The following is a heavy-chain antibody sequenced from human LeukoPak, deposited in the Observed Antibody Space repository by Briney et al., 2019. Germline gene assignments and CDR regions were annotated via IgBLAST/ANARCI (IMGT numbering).Heavy chain of an antibody. V-gene: IGHV3-23*01. D-gene: IGHD3-10*02. CDR1: GFTFSSYA. Sequence: PGGSLRLSCAASGFTFSSYALSWVRQAPGRGLEWVSALSGSGSRTYYADSVKGRFTISRDNSKNTLYLQMNTLRAEDTAVYYCAKDLHYYVAMDVWGQGTAVTVSS. CDR2: LSGSGSRT. CDR3: AKDLHYYVAMDV. J-gene: IGHJ6*02.